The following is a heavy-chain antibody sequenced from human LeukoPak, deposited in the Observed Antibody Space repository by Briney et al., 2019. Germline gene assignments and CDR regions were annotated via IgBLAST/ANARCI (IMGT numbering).Heavy chain of an antibody. J-gene: IGHJ4*02. CDR3: AKALGSYLPGIAVAGRFDY. CDR1: GFTFSIYA. V-gene: IGHV3-23*01. D-gene: IGHD6-19*01. Sequence: PGGSLRLSCAASGFTFSIYAMSWVRQAPGKGLEWVSAISGSGGTAYYADSVKGRFTISRDNSKNTLYLQMNSLRAEDTAVYYCAKALGSYLPGIAVAGRFDYWGQGTLVTVSS. CDR2: ISGSGGTA.